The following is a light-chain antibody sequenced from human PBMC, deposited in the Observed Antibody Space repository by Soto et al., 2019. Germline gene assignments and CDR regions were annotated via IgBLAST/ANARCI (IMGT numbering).Light chain of an antibody. V-gene: IGLV2-14*01. CDR1: NSDVGIYDF. Sequence: QSALTQPASVSGTPGQSITISCTGSNSDVGIYDFVSWYQHHPGRAPKLIVSEVSHRPSGVSNRFSGSKTGNTASLTISGLQAEDEADYYCFSHRGGDSHVFGTGTKVTVL. CDR2: EVS. J-gene: IGLJ1*01. CDR3: FSHRGGDSHV.